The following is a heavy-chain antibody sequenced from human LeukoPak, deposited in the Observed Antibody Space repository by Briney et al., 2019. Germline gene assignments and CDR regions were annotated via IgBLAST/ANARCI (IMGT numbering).Heavy chain of an antibody. J-gene: IGHJ4*02. Sequence: PGGSLRLSCAASGFTFSSYAMSWVRQAPGKGLEWVSTISGGGGGTYYADSVKGRFTISRDNSKNTLYLQMNSLRAEDTAVYYCARGVPTAMAYYFDYWGQGTLVTVSS. CDR3: ARGVPTAMAYYFDY. CDR2: ISGGGGGT. V-gene: IGHV3-23*01. CDR1: GFTFSSYA. D-gene: IGHD5-18*01.